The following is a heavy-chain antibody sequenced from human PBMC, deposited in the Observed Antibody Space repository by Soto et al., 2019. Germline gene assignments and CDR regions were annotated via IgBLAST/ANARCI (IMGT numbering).Heavy chain of an antibody. CDR2: VTGSGVTT. D-gene: IGHD5-12*01. Sequence: GSLRVSCVVSGDCFSSYVMNGVLQSPGKGLEWVSGVTGSGVTTWYADSVKGRFTISRDNCKNTLFLQMNSLRAEDTAAYYCARESRVATSPAGYWGQGSMVTVSS. CDR3: ARESRVATSPAGY. V-gene: IGHV3-23*01. CDR1: GDCFSSYV. J-gene: IGHJ4*02.